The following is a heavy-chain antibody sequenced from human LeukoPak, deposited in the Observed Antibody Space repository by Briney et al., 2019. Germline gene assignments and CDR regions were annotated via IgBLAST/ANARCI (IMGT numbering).Heavy chain of an antibody. CDR2: INPNSGGT. CDR1: GYTFTGYY. CDR3: ARVPYHGGGWYFDY. J-gene: IGHJ4*02. D-gene: IGHD6-19*01. Sequence: GASVKVSCKASGYTFTGYYMHWVRQAPAQGLEWMGWINPNSGGTNYAQKLQGRVTMTRDTPISTPYMELSRLRSDDTAVYYCARVPYHGGGWYFDYWGQGTLVTVSS. V-gene: IGHV1-2*02.